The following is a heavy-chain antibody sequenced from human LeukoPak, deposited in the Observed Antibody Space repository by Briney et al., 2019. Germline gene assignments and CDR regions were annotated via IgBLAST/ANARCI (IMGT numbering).Heavy chain of an antibody. CDR3: ARGRVVVAAIGSGMDV. J-gene: IGHJ6*02. CDR1: GGSIRSYNYY. Sequence: SETLSLTCTVSGGSIRSYNYYWSRIRQPAGKGLEWIGRIYTSGIINYNPSLESRVTISIDTSKSEFSLKLSSVTAADTAVYYCARGRVVVAAIGSGMDVWGQGTTVTVSS. V-gene: IGHV4-61*02. D-gene: IGHD2-15*01. CDR2: IYTSGII.